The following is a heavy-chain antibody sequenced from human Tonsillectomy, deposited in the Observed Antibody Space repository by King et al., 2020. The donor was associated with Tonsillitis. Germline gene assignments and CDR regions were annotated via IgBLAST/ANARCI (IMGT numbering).Heavy chain of an antibody. J-gene: IGHJ6*02. D-gene: IGHD4-11*01. CDR1: GFTFSSYA. V-gene: IGHV3-30*18. Sequence: VQLVESGGGVVQPGRSLRLSCAASGFTFSSYAIHWVRQAPGKGLEWVAVISYDGSKKYYADSVKGRFTISRDNSENTVYLQMNSLRVEDTAVFYCAKADYLRVWGQGTTVTVSS. CDR2: ISYDGSKK. CDR3: AKADYLRV.